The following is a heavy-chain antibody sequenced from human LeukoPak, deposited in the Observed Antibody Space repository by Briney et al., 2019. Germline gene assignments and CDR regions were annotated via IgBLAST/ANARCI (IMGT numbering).Heavy chain of an antibody. CDR3: ASIYSSSSRRVDY. Sequence: SETLSLTCTVSGGSISSSSYYWVWIRQPPVKGLEWIGSIYYSGSTYYNPSLKSRVTISVDTSKNQFSLKLSSVAAADTAVYYCASIYSSSSRRVDYWGQGTLVTVSS. D-gene: IGHD6-6*01. CDR1: GGSISSSSYY. V-gene: IGHV4-39*01. CDR2: IYYSGST. J-gene: IGHJ4*02.